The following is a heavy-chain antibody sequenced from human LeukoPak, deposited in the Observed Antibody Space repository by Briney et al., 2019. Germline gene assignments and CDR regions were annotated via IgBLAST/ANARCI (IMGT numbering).Heavy chain of an antibody. V-gene: IGHV1-3*01. CDR1: GYTFTSYA. D-gene: IGHD2-15*01. CDR2: INAGNGNT. J-gene: IGHJ6*02. CDR3: ASAPQTPKPYCSGGSCYLYYYYGMDA. Sequence: GASVKVSCKASGYTFTSYAMHWVRQAPGQRLEWMGWINAGNGNTKYSQKFQGRVTITRDTSASTAYMELSSLRSEDTAVYYCASAPQTPKPYCSGGSCYLYYYYGMDAWGQGTTVTVSS.